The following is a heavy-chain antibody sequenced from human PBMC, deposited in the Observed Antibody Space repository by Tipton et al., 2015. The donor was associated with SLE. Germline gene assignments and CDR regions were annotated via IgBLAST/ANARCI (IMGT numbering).Heavy chain of an antibody. CDR1: GFTFSSYS. CDR2: ISSSSSYI. Sequence: SLRLSCAASGFTFSSYSMNWVRQAPGKGLEWVSSISSSSSYIYYADSVKGRFTISRDNAKNSLYLQMNSLRAEDTAVYYCASGSSSWYARRFDYWGQGTLVTVSS. J-gene: IGHJ4*02. D-gene: IGHD6-13*01. CDR3: ASGSSSWYARRFDY. V-gene: IGHV3-21*01.